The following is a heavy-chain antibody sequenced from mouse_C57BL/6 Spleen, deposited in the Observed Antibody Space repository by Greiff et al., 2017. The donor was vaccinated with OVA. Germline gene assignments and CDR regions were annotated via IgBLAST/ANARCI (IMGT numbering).Heavy chain of an antibody. V-gene: IGHV1-55*01. CDR1: GYTFTSYW. CDR2: IYPGSGST. CDR3: ARRGSIYYDYSYWYFDV. J-gene: IGHJ1*03. Sequence: VQLQQSGAELVKPGASVKMSCKASGYTFTSYWITWVKQRPGQGLEWIGDIYPGSGSTNYNEKFKSKATLTVDTSSSTAYMQLSSLTSEDSAVYYCARRGSIYYDYSYWYFDVWGTGTTVTVSS. D-gene: IGHD2-4*01.